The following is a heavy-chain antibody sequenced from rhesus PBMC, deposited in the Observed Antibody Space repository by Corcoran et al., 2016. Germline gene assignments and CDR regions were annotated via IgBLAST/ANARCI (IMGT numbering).Heavy chain of an antibody. J-gene: IGHJ4*01. CDR3: ARGSGYSPFDY. V-gene: IGHV1-111*02. Sequence: EVQLVQSGAEVKKPGASVKISCKASGYTFTDHYPNWVRQAPGKGLEWMGRVDPEEGEADYAQKLQDRVTITAEMSTDTAYMELSSLRSEDTAVYYWARGSGYSPFDYWGQGVLVTVSS. CDR1: GYTFTDHY. CDR2: VDPEEGEA. D-gene: IGHD5-24*01.